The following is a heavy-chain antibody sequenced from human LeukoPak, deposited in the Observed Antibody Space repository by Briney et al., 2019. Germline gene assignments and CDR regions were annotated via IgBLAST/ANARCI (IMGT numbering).Heavy chain of an antibody. CDR1: GGSISSSSYY. Sequence: SETLSLTCTVSGGSISSSSYYWGWIRQPPGKGLEWIGSIYYSGSTYYNPSLKSRVTISVDTSKNQFSLKLSSVTAADTAVYYCARRVAAAGKDFYYWGQGTLVTVSS. CDR3: ARRVAAAGKDFYY. CDR2: IYYSGST. D-gene: IGHD6-13*01. V-gene: IGHV4-39*07. J-gene: IGHJ4*02.